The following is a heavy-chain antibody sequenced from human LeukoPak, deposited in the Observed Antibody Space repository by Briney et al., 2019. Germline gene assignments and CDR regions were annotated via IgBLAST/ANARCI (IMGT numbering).Heavy chain of an antibody. J-gene: IGHJ6*02. CDR3: ARERGDSSGYYRLHYYYYGMDV. V-gene: IGHV3-74*01. CDR2: INGDESSI. D-gene: IGHD3-22*01. Sequence: GGSLRLSCAASGFTFSSYWMHWVRQAPGKGLVWVSRINGDESSISYADSVKGRFTISRDNAKNTLYLQMNSLRAEDTAVYYCARERGDSSGYYRLHYYYYGMDVWGQGTTVTVSS. CDR1: GFTFSSYW.